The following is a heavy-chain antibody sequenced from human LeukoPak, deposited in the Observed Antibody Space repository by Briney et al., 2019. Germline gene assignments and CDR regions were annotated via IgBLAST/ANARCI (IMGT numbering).Heavy chain of an antibody. D-gene: IGHD3-16*02. CDR2: INHSGST. J-gene: IGHJ4*02. CDR1: GGSFSGYY. V-gene: IGHV4-34*01. Sequence: XETLSLTCAVYGGSFSGYYWSWIRQPPGKGLEWIGEINHSGSTNYNPSLKSRVTISVDTSKNQFSLKLSSVTAADTAVYYCARINSYYDYVWGSYRYTGSCDYWGQGTLVTVSS. CDR3: ARINSYYDYVWGSYRYTGSCDY.